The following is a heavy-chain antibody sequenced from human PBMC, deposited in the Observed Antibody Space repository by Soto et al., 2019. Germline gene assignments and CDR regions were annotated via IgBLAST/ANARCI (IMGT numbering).Heavy chain of an antibody. V-gene: IGHV3-21*01. Sequence: GGSLRLSCAASGFTFSSQSMNWVRQAPGKGLEWVSSISSSSSYIYYADSVKGRFTISRDNAKNSLYLQMNSLRAEDTAVYYCARSRGFLEWLTDYWGQGTLVTVSS. D-gene: IGHD3-3*01. CDR3: ARSRGFLEWLTDY. CDR1: GFTFSSQS. J-gene: IGHJ4*02. CDR2: ISSSSSYI.